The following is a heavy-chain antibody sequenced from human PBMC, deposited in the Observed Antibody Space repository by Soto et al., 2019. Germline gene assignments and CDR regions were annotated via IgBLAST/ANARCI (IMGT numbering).Heavy chain of an antibody. Sequence: QVQLVQSGAEVKKPGASVKVSCKASGYTFTGYYMHWVRQAPGQGLEWMGWINPNSGGTNYAQKFQGRVTMTRETSISTAYMELSRLRSDDTAVYCCARVQDYGNRLAFYYYGMDVWGQGTTVTVSS. CDR1: GYTFTGYY. D-gene: IGHD4-17*01. V-gene: IGHV1-2*02. CDR3: ARVQDYGNRLAFYYYGMDV. J-gene: IGHJ6*02. CDR2: INPNSGGT.